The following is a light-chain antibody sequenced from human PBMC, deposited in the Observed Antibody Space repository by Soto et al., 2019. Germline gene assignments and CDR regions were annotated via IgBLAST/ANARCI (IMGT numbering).Light chain of an antibody. J-gene: IGKJ5*01. CDR2: AAS. Sequence: GWYQQKPGRATKLLFFAASNLQRGGPVRFSGSGSGTDFILSINSLQPEHVANYYCQQLESVPRTFGQGTRLEI. V-gene: IGKV1D-12*01. CDR3: QQLESVPRT.